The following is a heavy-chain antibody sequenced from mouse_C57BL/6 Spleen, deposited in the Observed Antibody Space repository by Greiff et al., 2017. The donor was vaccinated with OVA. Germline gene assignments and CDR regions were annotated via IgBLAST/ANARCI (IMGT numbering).Heavy chain of an antibody. J-gene: IGHJ2*01. V-gene: IGHV1-64*01. CDR1: GYTFTSYW. D-gene: IGHD2-4*01. CDR3: ASLSYYDYDEFDY. CDR2: IHPNSGST. Sequence: QVQLKQPGAELVKPGASVKLSCKASGYTFTSYWMHWVKQRPGQGLEWIGMIHPNSGSTNYNEKFKSKATLTVDKSSSTAYMQLSSLTSEDSAVYYCASLSYYDYDEFDYWGQGTTLTVSS.